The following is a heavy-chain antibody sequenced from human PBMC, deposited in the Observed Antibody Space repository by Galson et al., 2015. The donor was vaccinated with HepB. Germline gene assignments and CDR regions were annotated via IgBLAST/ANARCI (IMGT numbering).Heavy chain of an antibody. V-gene: IGHV1-2*02. D-gene: IGHD1-26*01. CDR1: GYPFTASY. CDR3: ARGQWELLPDFDY. CDR2: ITPNTGGT. Sequence: SVKVSCKASGYPFTASYMHWVRQAPGQGLEWMGWITPNTGGTKYAQKFQGRVTMTRDTPISTAYLELNSLRSDDTAVYYCARGQWELLPDFDYWGQGTLVTVSS. J-gene: IGHJ4*02.